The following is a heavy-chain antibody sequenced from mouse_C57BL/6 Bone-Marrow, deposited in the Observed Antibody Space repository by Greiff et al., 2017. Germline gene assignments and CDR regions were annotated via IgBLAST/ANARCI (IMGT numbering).Heavy chain of an antibody. CDR3: ARDYYGSRAWFAY. Sequence: EVQVVESGGGLVKPGGSLKLSCAASGFTFSDYGMHWVRQAPEKGLEWVAYISGGSSTIYYADTVKGRFTISRDNAKNTLFLQMTSLRSEDTAMYYCARDYYGSRAWFAYWGQGTLVTVSA. D-gene: IGHD1-1*01. V-gene: IGHV5-17*01. CDR1: GFTFSDYG. CDR2: ISGGSSTI. J-gene: IGHJ3*01.